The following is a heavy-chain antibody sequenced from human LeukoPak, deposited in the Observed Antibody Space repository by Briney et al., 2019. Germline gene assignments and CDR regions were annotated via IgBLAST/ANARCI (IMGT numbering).Heavy chain of an antibody. CDR2: ISSSSSYI. CDR3: AKEGGGCSRTICFFDL. CDR1: GFTFSSYS. V-gene: IGHV3-21*04. J-gene: IGHJ2*01. D-gene: IGHD2-2*01. Sequence: GGSLRLSCAASGFTFSSYSMNWVRQAPGKGLEWVSSISSSSSYIYYADSVKGRFTISRDNSKNTLYLQMNSLRVEDTAVYYCAKEGGGCSRTICFFDLWGRGTLVTVSS.